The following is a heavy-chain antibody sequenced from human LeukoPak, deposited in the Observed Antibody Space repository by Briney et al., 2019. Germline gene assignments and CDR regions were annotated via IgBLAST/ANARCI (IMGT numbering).Heavy chain of an antibody. D-gene: IGHD3-10*01. Sequence: GGSLRLSCAASGFTFSSYAMHWVRQAPGKGLEWVAVISYDGSNKYYADSVKGRFTISRDNSKNTLYLQMNSLRAEDTAVYYCARDSVTGRFGEFPSSHAFDIWGQGTMVTVSS. CDR1: GFTFSSYA. J-gene: IGHJ3*02. V-gene: IGHV3-30-3*01. CDR3: ARDSVTGRFGEFPSSHAFDI. CDR2: ISYDGSNK.